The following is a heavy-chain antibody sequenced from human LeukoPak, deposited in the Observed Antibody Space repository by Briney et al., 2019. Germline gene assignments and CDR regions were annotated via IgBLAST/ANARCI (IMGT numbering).Heavy chain of an antibody. J-gene: IGHJ4*02. CDR2: ISDSGTDT. Sequence: GSLRLSCAASGFTFIYYAMSWVRQAPGKGLEWVSVISDSGTDTSYADSGRGRFTISRDNSKNTLYLQMNSLRAEDTAVYYCAKTDCTSSSCYTIDYWGQGTLVTVSS. D-gene: IGHD2-2*02. CDR3: AKTDCTSSSCYTIDY. V-gene: IGHV3-23*01. CDR1: GFTFIYYA.